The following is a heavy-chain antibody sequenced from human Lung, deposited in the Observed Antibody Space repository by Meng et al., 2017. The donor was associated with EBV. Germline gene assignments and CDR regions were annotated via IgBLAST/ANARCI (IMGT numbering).Heavy chain of an antibody. Sequence: GGSGGGVVQPGRSLRLTCAAAGFDFDPYAVHWVRQAPGKGLEWVAVISDTGHNKYFADSVRGRFTISRDNSKNMVSLQMNSLRPGDTATYYCAIIPYSNAWGQGTLVTV. J-gene: IGHJ5*02. D-gene: IGHD4-11*01. CDR1: GFDFDPYA. V-gene: IGHV3-30-3*01. CDR3: AIIPYSNA. CDR2: ISDTGHNK.